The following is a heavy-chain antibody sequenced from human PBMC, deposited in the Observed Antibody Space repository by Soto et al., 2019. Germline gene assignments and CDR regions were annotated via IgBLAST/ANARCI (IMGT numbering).Heavy chain of an antibody. CDR3: ARGHSTDCSNGVCSLFYNHEMDV. CDR2: INPKSGGT. D-gene: IGHD2-8*01. Sequence: ASVKVSCKASGYSFTDYHIHWVRQAPGQGLEWLGRINPKSGGTSTAQKFQGWVTMTRDRSISTVYMELTRLRSDDTAVYFCARGHSTDCSNGVCSLFYNHEMDVWGQGTTVTVSS. V-gene: IGHV1-2*04. CDR1: GYSFTDYH. J-gene: IGHJ6*02.